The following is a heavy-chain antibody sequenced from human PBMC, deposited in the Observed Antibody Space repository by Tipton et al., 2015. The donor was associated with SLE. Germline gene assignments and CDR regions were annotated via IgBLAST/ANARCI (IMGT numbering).Heavy chain of an antibody. CDR2: ISGSGHST. V-gene: IGHV3-23*01. J-gene: IGHJ4*02. CDR3: ARDPSGSGPDFDY. D-gene: IGHD1-1*01. Sequence: SLRLSCAASGFTFSSYAMNWVCQAPGKGLDWVSSISGSGHSTCYANSVKGRFTIFRDNSKGTLYLQMISLRAEDTAVYYCARDPSGSGPDFDYWGQGTLVTVSS. CDR1: GFTFSSYA.